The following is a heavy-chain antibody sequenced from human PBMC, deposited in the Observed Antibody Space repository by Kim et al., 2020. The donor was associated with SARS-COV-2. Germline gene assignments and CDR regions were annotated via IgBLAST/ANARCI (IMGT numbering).Heavy chain of an antibody. CDR3: ARSVGGTHNDY. CDR2: ISSSSSYI. V-gene: IGHV3-21*01. D-gene: IGHD1-26*01. CDR1: GFTFSSYS. Sequence: GVSLRLSCAASGFTFSSYSMNWVRQAPGKGLEWVSSISSSSSYIYYADSVKGRFTISRDNAKNSLYLQMNSLRAEDTAVYYCARSVGGTHNDYWGQGTLVTVSS. J-gene: IGHJ4*02.